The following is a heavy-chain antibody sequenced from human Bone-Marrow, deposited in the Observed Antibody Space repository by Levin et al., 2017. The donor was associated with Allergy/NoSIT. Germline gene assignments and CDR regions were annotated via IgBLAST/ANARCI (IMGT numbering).Heavy chain of an antibody. CDR1: GYTFTSYG. CDR2: ISAYNGDT. J-gene: IGHJ4*02. D-gene: IGHD1-26*01. Sequence: PKASVKVSCKTSGYTFTSYGISWVRQAPGQGLEWMGWISAYNGDTNFAQKFQGRVSMTIDTSTDTAYMDLRSLRSDDTAVYYCARLEIYRLIGLDHWGQGTLVTVSS. CDR3: ARLEIYRLIGLDH. V-gene: IGHV1-18*01.